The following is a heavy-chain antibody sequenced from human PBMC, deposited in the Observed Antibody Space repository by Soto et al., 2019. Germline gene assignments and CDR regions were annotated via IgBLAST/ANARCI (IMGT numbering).Heavy chain of an antibody. V-gene: IGHV3-11*06. CDR3: AAYGSASAQDYDYYGMDV. Sequence: PGGSMRLSCAASGFTFSTYYMSWIRPAPGKGREWVSYIRSSSSYTNYADSVKGRFTISRDNATNSLYLRMNSLRAEDTAVYYCAAYGSASAQDYDYYGMDVWGQGTTVTVSS. J-gene: IGHJ6*02. CDR1: GFTFSTYY. CDR2: IRSSSSYT. D-gene: IGHD6-19*01.